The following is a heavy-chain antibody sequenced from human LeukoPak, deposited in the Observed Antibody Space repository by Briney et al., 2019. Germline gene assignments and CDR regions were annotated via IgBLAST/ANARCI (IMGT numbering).Heavy chain of an antibody. CDR2: MYRGDRT. J-gene: IGHJ5*02. D-gene: IGHD2-8*02. Sequence: PGGSLRLSCAACGFTVSSNHMSWVRQGPGKGLEWVSFMYRGDRTYYADSVKGRFTMSRDDMEKTVYLQMDSLRAEDTAVYYCASSHCTAGSCNWFDPWGQGTLVTVSS. V-gene: IGHV3-66*01. CDR1: GFTVSSNH. CDR3: ASSHCTAGSCNWFDP.